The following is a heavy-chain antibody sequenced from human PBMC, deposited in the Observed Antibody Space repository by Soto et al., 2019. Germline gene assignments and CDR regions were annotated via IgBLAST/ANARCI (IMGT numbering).Heavy chain of an antibody. Sequence: QVQLQESGPGLVKPSQTLSLTCTVSGGSISSGGYYWSWIRQHPGKGLEWIGYIYYRGSTYYNPSLKRRVTISVDTSKNQFALKLSSVTAADTAVYYCARVGTMVRRPDYWGQGTLVTVSS. V-gene: IGHV4-31*03. CDR2: IYYRGST. CDR3: ARVGTMVRRPDY. D-gene: IGHD3-10*01. CDR1: GGSISSGGYY. J-gene: IGHJ4*02.